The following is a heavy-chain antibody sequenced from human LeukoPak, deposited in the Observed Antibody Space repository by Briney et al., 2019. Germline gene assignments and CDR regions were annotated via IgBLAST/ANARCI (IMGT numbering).Heavy chain of an antibody. V-gene: IGHV1-69*05. CDR1: GGTFSSYA. Sequence: GASVKVSCKASGGTFSSYAISWVRQAPGQGLEWMGGIIPIFGTANYAQKFQGRVTITTDESTSTAYMELSSLRSEDTAVYYCARGGAIRSKYNWFDPWGQGTLVTVSS. CDR2: IIPIFGTA. D-gene: IGHD4-17*01. J-gene: IGHJ5*02. CDR3: ARGGAIRSKYNWFDP.